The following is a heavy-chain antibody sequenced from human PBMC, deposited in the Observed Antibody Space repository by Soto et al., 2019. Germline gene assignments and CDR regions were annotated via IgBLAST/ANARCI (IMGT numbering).Heavy chain of an antibody. CDR1: GYTFTGPY. V-gene: IGHV1-2*04. J-gene: IGHJ4*02. CDR3: ARTRIQLWTPDY. D-gene: IGHD5-18*01. CDR2: ISPKTGET. Sequence: ASVKVSCKASGYTFTGPYIQWVRQAPGQGLEWMGWISPKTGETKYAQKFQGWVTITRDTSINTAYMEVNRLKSNDSAVYYCARTRIQLWTPDYRAQGTPVTVSS.